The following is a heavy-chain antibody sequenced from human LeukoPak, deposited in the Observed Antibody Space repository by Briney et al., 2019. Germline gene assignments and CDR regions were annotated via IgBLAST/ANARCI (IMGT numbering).Heavy chain of an antibody. Sequence: SETLSLTCTVSGGSIRSGSYYWSWIRQPAGKGLEWIGRMYTSGSTNYNPSLKSRVTISVDTSKNQFSLKLSSVTAADAAVYYCATAPWELGGYYYMDVWGKGTTVTISS. V-gene: IGHV4-61*02. J-gene: IGHJ6*03. D-gene: IGHD3-10*01. CDR3: ATAPWELGGYYYMDV. CDR2: MYTSGST. CDR1: GGSIRSGSYY.